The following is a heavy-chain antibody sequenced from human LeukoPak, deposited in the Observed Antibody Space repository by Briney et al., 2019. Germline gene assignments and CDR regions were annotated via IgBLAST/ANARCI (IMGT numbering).Heavy chain of an antibody. CDR2: IYYSGGT. V-gene: IGHV4-59*01. Sequence: SETLSVTCTVSGGSISSYYWSWIRQPPGKRLEWIGYIYYSGGTNYNPSLKSRVTISVDTSKNQFSLKLSSVTAADTAVYYCARGDALTGYKLDYRGQGTLVTVSS. CDR3: ARGDALTGYKLDY. D-gene: IGHD3-9*01. CDR1: GGSISSYY. J-gene: IGHJ4*02.